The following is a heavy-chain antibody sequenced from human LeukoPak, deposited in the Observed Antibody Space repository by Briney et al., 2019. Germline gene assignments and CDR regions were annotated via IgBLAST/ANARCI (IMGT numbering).Heavy chain of an antibody. D-gene: IGHD4-23*01. J-gene: IGHJ3*02. V-gene: IGHV3-21*01. CDR3: ADGGIHGPDAFDI. CDR2: ISSSSSYI. CDR1: GFTFSSYS. Sequence: GGSLRLSCAASGFTFSSYSMNWVRQAPGKGLEWVSSISSSSSYIYYADSVKGRFTISRDNAKNSLYLQMNSLRAEDTAVYYCADGGIHGPDAFDIWGQGTMVTVSS.